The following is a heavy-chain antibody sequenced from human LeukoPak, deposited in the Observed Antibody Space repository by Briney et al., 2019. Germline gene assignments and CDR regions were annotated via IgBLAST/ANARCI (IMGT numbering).Heavy chain of an antibody. CDR1: GGTFSSYA. CDR3: ARGQYYDYYAHMDV. Sequence: ASVKVSCKASGGTFSSYAISWVRQAPGQGLEWMGGIIPIFGTANYAQKFQGRVTITTDESTSTAYMELSSLRSEDTAVHYCARGQYYDYYAHMDVWGKGTTVTVSS. D-gene: IGHD4-11*01. V-gene: IGHV1-69*05. J-gene: IGHJ6*03. CDR2: IIPIFGTA.